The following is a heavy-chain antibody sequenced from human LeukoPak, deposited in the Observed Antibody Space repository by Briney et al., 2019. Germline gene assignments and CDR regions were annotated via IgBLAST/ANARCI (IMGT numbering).Heavy chain of an antibody. CDR1: GGSISSYY. D-gene: IGHD3-16*01. V-gene: IGHV4-4*07. CDR3: ARDQGFGEWRYYYYMDV. Sequence: SETLSLTCTVSGGSISSYYWSWIRQPAGKGLEWSGRIYISGSTNYNPSLKSLVTMSVDTSKNQFSLKLSSVTAADTAVYYCARDQGFGEWRYYYYMDVWGKGTTVTVSS. CDR2: IYISGST. J-gene: IGHJ6*03.